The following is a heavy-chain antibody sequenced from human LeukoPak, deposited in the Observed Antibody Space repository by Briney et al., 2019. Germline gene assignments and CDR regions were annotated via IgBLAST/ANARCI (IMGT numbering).Heavy chain of an antibody. J-gene: IGHJ4*02. CDR2: INPNSGGT. Sequence: ASVKVSCKASGYTFTGYYMHWVRQAPGQGREWMGWINPNSGGTNYAQKFQGRVTMTRDTSISTAYMELSRLRSDDTAVYYCARDQTCQQYSSGCRRSGFDYWGQGTLVTVSS. D-gene: IGHD6-19*01. V-gene: IGHV1-2*02. CDR1: GYTFTGYY. CDR3: ARDQTCQQYSSGCRRSGFDY.